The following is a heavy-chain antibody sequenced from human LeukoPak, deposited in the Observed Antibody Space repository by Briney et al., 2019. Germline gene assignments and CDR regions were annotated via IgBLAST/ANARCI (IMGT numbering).Heavy chain of an antibody. J-gene: IGHJ4*02. CDR3: AKRQDYFSEIDY. CDR2: ISGSGGST. Sequence: PGGSLRLSCAASGFTFSSYAMSWVRQAPGKGLEWVSAISGSGGSTYYADSVKGRFTISRDNSKNTLYLQMNSLRAGDTAVYYCAKRQDYFSEIDYWGQGTLVTVSS. V-gene: IGHV3-23*01. CDR1: GFTFSSYA. D-gene: IGHD3-16*01.